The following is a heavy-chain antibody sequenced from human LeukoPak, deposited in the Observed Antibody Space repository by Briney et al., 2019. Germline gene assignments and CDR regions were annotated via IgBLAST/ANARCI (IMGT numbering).Heavy chain of an antibody. CDR2: IYSGGST. V-gene: IGHV3-53*01. CDR1: GFTVSSNY. J-gene: IGHJ6*04. CDR3: ASAPTTDYYYGMDV. D-gene: IGHD1-26*01. Sequence: GGSLRLSCAASGFTVSSNYMSWVRQAPGKGLEWVSVIYSGGSTYYADSVKGRFTISGDNSKNTLYLQMNSLRAEDTAVYYCASAPTTDYYYGMDVWGKGTTVTVSS.